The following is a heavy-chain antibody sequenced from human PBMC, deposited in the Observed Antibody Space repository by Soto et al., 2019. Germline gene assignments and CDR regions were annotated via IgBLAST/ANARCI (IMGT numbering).Heavy chain of an antibody. CDR2: INSDGSST. Sequence: PGGSLRLSCAASGFTFSSHWMHWVRQAPGKGLVWVSHINSDGSSTTYADSVKGRFTISRDHDKNTLYLQMNSLRAEDTAVYYCARDWSYAFDIWGHGTTVTVSS. J-gene: IGHJ3*02. CDR1: GFTFSSHW. CDR3: ARDWSYAFDI. V-gene: IGHV3-74*01.